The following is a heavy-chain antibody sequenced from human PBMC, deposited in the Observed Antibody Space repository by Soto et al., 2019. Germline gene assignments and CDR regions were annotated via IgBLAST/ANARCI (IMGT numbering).Heavy chain of an antibody. CDR3: ARGRGTTIVWPDY. J-gene: IGHJ4*02. CDR2: INHSGST. V-gene: IGHV4-34*01. Sequence: WETLSLTWAVYGGSFSGYYWTWIRQPPGKGLEWIGEINHSGSTNYKPSLKSRVTISVDTSKNQFSLKLSSVTAADTAVYYCARGRGTTIVWPDYWGQGTLVTVSS. CDR1: GGSFSGYY. D-gene: IGHD3-22*01.